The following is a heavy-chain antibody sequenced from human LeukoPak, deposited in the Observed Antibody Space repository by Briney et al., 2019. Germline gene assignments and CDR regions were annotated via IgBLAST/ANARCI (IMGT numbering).Heavy chain of an antibody. CDR2: IYGGQST. Sequence: GGSLRLSCAASGFTVSSNYMSWVRQAPGKGLEWVSVIYGGQSTYYADSVKGRFTIATDNSKNTLDLQMNSLRVEDTAVYYCHRDGYWGQGTLVTVSS. CDR3: HRDGY. V-gene: IGHV3-53*01. J-gene: IGHJ4*02. CDR1: GFTVSSNY. D-gene: IGHD4-17*01.